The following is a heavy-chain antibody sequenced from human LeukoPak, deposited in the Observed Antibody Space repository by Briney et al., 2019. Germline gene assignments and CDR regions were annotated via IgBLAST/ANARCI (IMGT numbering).Heavy chain of an antibody. CDR1: GGSFSGYY. CDR3: ATGSSTIFDY. Sequence: PETLSLTCAVYGGSFSGYYWSWIRQPPGKGLEWIGEIYHSGSTNYNPSLKSRVTISVDKSKNQFSLKLSSVTAADTAVYYCATGSSTIFDYWGQGTLVTVSS. CDR2: IYHSGST. V-gene: IGHV4-34*01. J-gene: IGHJ4*02. D-gene: IGHD2/OR15-2a*01.